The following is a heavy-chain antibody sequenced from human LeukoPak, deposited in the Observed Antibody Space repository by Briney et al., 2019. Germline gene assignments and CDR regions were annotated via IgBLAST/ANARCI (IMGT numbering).Heavy chain of an antibody. CDR3: ARAGYCSSTCQNWFDP. CDR1: DGSISSYY. J-gene: IGHJ5*02. D-gene: IGHD2-15*01. CDR2: VYPSGGA. Sequence: PSETLSLTCFVSDGSISSYYWSWIRQPAGKGLEWIGRVYPSGGANSNPSLKSRVTMSVDTSKNQFSLKLISVTAADTAVYYCARAGYCSSTCQNWFDPWGQGALVTVSS. V-gene: IGHV4-4*07.